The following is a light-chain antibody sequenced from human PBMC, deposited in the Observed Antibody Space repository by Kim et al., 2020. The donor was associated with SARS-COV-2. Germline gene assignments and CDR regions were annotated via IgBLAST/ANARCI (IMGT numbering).Light chain of an antibody. V-gene: IGLV3-19*01. CDR3: DARDREDNHLEI. J-gene: IGLJ2*01. CDR1: SLRDYH. CDR2: GKN. Sequence: GHKVKIKCQGDSLRDYHASWYQQKPGQGPVLDIYGKNSRHSGSPGRLSGYGSGDTDCLNITGEQAEDGTGYYCDARDREDNHLEIFGGG.